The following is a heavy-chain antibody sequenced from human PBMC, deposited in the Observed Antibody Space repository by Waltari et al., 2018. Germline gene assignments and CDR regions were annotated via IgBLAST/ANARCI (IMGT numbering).Heavy chain of an antibody. J-gene: IGHJ4*02. CDR3: QFVHWNGDFDF. CDR2: IRHDASNK. D-gene: IGHD1-1*01. Sequence: QVQVVESGGGVVRPVGSLRLSCAASGFPFTSYAMHWVRQAPGKGLEWIAFIRHDASNKFYVDSVKGRFTISRDVSSHTLYLQMDRLRSEDTAVYFCQFVHWNGDFDFWGQGTLVTVSS. CDR1: GFPFTSYA. V-gene: IGHV3-30*02.